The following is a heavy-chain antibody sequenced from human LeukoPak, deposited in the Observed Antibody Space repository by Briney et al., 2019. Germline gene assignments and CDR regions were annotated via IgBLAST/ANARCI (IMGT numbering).Heavy chain of an antibody. J-gene: IGHJ4*02. D-gene: IGHD2-2*01. CDR1: GYTFTGYY. CDR3: ARGQTIVVVPAATLLDY. Sequence: ASVKVSCKASGYTFTGYYMHWVRQAPGQGLEWVGGIIPMSGTANYAQKFQGRVTITADESTSTAYMELSSLRSEDTAVYYCARGQTIVVVPAATLLDYWGQGTLVTVSS. V-gene: IGHV1-69*13. CDR2: IIPMSGTA.